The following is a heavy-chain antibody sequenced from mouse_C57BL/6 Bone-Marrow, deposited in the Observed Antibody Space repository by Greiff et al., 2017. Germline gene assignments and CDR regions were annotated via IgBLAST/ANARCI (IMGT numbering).Heavy chain of an antibody. CDR2: INPNYGTT. J-gene: IGHJ2*01. Sequence: VQLQQSGSELVKPGASVKISCKASGYSFTDYNMNWVKQSNGKSLEWIGVINPNYGTTSYNQKFKGKATLTVDHSSSTAYMQLNSLTSKDSAVYYCTRGYGRSFDYWGQGTTLTVST. CDR3: TRGYGRSFDY. CDR1: GYSFTDYN. V-gene: IGHV1-39*01. D-gene: IGHD3-1*01.